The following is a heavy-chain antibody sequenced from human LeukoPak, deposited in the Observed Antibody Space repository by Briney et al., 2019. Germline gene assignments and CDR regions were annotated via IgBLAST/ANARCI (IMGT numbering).Heavy chain of an antibody. Sequence: SETLSLTCVVSGAAVSSSHWNWIRQFPGKGLEWIGCLSYTGKTDYNPSLTSRVTILVDTSKNQVSLKLRSVTAADTAVYYCSEGYFEPFDHWGQGTLVTVSS. CDR1: GAAVSSSH. J-gene: IGHJ4*02. V-gene: IGHV4-59*02. D-gene: IGHD2/OR15-2a*01. CDR2: LSYTGKT. CDR3: SEGYFEPFDH.